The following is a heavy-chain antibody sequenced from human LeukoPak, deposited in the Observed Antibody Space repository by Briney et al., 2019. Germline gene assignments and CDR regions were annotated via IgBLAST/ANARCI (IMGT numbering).Heavy chain of an antibody. J-gene: IGHJ4*02. Sequence: GGSLRLSCAASGFTFSSYSMNWVRQAPGKGLEWVSSITSSSSYIYYADSVKGRFTISRDNVKNTLYLQMNSLRAEDTAVYYCARVVPGYGYTFDYWGQGTLATVSS. CDR3: ARVVPGYGYTFDY. CDR1: GFTFSSYS. D-gene: IGHD5-18*01. CDR2: ITSSSSYI. V-gene: IGHV3-21*01.